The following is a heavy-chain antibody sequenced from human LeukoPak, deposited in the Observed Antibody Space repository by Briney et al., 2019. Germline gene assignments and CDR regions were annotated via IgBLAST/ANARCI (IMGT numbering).Heavy chain of an antibody. CDR2: INPSGGST. J-gene: IGHJ5*02. Sequence: ASVKVSCKASGYTFTSYYMHWVRQAPGQGLEWMGIINPSGGSTSYAQKFQGRVTVTRDTSTSTVYMELSSLRSEDTAVYYCARGLYIVVVPAANGQGWFDPWGQGTLVTVSS. CDR1: GYTFTSYY. D-gene: IGHD2-2*01. V-gene: IGHV1-46*01. CDR3: ARGLYIVVVPAANGQGWFDP.